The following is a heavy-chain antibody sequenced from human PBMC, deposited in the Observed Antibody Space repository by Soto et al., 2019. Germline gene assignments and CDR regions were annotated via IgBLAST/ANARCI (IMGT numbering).Heavy chain of an antibody. CDR2: INPNSGGT. Sequence: GASVKVSCKASGYTFTGYYMHWVRQAPGQGLEWMGWINPNSGGTNYAQKFQGWVTMTRDTSISTAYMELSRLRSDDTAVYYCARESGVTTDTSGSYYYFDYWGQGTLVTVSS. CDR1: GYTFTGYY. V-gene: IGHV1-2*04. CDR3: ARESGVTTDTSGSYYYFDY. D-gene: IGHD4-17*01. J-gene: IGHJ4*02.